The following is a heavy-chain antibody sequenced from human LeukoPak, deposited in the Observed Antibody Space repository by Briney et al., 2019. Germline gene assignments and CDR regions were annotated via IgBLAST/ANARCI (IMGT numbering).Heavy chain of an antibody. J-gene: IGHJ4*02. D-gene: IGHD3-9*01. CDR1: GYTFTGYY. CDR3: ARVPTYYDILTGYPKRGNYFDY. V-gene: IGHV1-2*02. Sequence: ASVKVSCKASGYTFTGYYIHWVRQAPGQGLEWMGWINPNSGGTNYAQKFQGRVTMTRDTSISTAYMELSRLRSDDTAVYYCARVPTYYDILTGYPKRGNYFDYWGQGTLVTVSS. CDR2: INPNSGGT.